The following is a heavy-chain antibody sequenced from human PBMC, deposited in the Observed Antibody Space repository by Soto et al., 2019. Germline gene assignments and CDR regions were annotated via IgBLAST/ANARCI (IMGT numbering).Heavy chain of an antibody. Sequence: GGSLRLSCAASGFSFSEYYMSWIRQAPGKGLEWVSYISSSSSYTNYADSVKGRFTISRDNAKNSLYLQMNSLRAEDTAVYYCARYAAAGYYGMDVWGQGTTVTVSS. V-gene: IGHV3-11*03. CDR2: ISSSSSYT. D-gene: IGHD6-13*01. CDR1: GFSFSEYY. J-gene: IGHJ6*02. CDR3: ARYAAAGYYGMDV.